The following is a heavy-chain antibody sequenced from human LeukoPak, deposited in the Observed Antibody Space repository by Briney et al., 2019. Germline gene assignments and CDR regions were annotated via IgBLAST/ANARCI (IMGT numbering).Heavy chain of an antibody. CDR1: GFTFSSYS. CDR2: ISSSSSYI. Sequence: GSPRLSCAASGFTFSSYSMNWVRQAPGKGLEWVSSISSSSSYIYYADSVKGRFTISRDNAKNSLYLQMNSLRAEDTAVYYCARDQDSSSSGDWGQGTLVTVSS. J-gene: IGHJ4*02. CDR3: ARDQDSSSSGD. D-gene: IGHD6-6*01. V-gene: IGHV3-21*01.